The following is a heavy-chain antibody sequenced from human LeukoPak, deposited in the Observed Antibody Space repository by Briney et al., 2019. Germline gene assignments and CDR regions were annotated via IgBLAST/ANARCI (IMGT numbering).Heavy chain of an antibody. D-gene: IGHD2-8*02. Sequence: GRSLRLSCAASGFTFSSYAMHWVRQAPGKGLEWVAVISYDGSNKYYADSVKGRFTISRDNSKNTVYLQMNSLRGEDTAVYFCARGWVVATGGFDMWGQGTMVTVSS. CDR3: ARGWVVATGGFDM. CDR1: GFTFSSYA. CDR2: ISYDGSNK. V-gene: IGHV3-30*14. J-gene: IGHJ3*02.